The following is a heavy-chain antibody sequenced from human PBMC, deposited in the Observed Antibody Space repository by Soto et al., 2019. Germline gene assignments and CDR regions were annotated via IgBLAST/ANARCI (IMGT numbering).Heavy chain of an antibody. V-gene: IGHV1-69*13. D-gene: IGHD6-19*01. J-gene: IGHJ4*02. CDR1: GGTFSSYA. CDR2: IIPIFGTA. CDR3: ASYSSGWYRGY. Sequence: SVKVSCKASGGTFSSYAISWVRQAPGQGLEWKGGIIPIFGTANYAQKFQGRVTITADESTSTAYMELSSLSSEDTAVYYCASYSSGWYRGYWGQGTLVTVSS.